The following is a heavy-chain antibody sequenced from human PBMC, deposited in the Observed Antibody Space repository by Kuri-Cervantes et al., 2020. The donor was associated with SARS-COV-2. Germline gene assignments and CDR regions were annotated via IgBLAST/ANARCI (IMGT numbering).Heavy chain of an antibody. J-gene: IGHJ6*03. CDR1: GGSFSGYY. D-gene: IGHD3-22*01. CDR3: ARSGYYSRGVTYYYMDV. CDR2: IYYSGST. V-gene: IGHV4-34*01. Sequence: SETLSLTCAVYGGSFSGYYWSWIRQPPGKGLEWIGTIYYSGSTYYNPSLKSRVTISLDTSRNQFSLKLSSVTAADSAVYYCARSGYYSRGVTYYYMDVWDKGTTVTVSS.